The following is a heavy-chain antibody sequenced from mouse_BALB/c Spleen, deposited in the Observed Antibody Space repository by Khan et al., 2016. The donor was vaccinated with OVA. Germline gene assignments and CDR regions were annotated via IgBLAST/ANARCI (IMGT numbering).Heavy chain of an antibody. CDR1: GFTFSTFV. J-gene: IGHJ3*01. CDR2: ISSAGTYT. V-gene: IGHV5-9-1*01. D-gene: IGHD2-1*01. CDR3: TNGNYGWFAY. Sequence: EVELVESGGGLVKPGGSLKLSCSASGFTFSTFVMSWVRQTPEKRLEWVATISSAGTYTYYSDSVKGRFTISRDNAKNTLYLQMNSLGSEGTAMYYCTNGNYGWFAYWGQGTLVTVSA.